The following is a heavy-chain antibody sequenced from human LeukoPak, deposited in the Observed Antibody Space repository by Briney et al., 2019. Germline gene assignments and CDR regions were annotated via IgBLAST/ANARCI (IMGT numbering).Heavy chain of an antibody. CDR3: ARDPKNRGYCSSTSCYEVDY. CDR2: ISSSSSYI. J-gene: IGHJ4*02. Sequence: GGSLRLSCAASGFTFSSYSKNWVRQAPGKGLEWVSSISSSSSYIYYADSVKGRFTISRDNAKNSLYLQMNSLRAEDTAVYYCARDPKNRGYCSSTSCYEVDYWGQGTLVTVSS. CDR1: GFTFSSYS. V-gene: IGHV3-21*01. D-gene: IGHD2-2*01.